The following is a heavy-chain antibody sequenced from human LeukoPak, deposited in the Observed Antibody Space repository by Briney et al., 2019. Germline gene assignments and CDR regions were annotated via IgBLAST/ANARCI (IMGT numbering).Heavy chain of an antibody. V-gene: IGHV3-66*02. J-gene: IGHJ4*02. CDR2: IYSGGST. CDR1: GFTFSNAW. CDR3: ARGGSYGDYGLGVDY. D-gene: IGHD4-17*01. Sequence: GGSLRLSCAASGFTFSNAWMNWVRQAPGKGLEWVSVIYSGGSTYYADSVKGRFTISRDNSKNTLYLQMNGLRAEDTAVYYCARGGSYGDYGLGVDYWGQGTLVTVSS.